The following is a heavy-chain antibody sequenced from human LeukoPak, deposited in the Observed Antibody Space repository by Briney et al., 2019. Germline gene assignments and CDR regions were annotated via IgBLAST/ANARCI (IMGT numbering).Heavy chain of an antibody. J-gene: IGHJ4*02. D-gene: IGHD2-15*01. CDR2: INAGGDET. CDR1: GFTFSTHV. Sequence: AGGSLRLSCAASGFTFSTHVMTWVRQAPGKGLEWVSTINAGGDETHYTDSVRGRFTIFRDNSKNTVYLQMNSLRAEDTAVYYCRCSGSAFDYWGQGTLVTVSS. V-gene: IGHV3-23*01. CDR3: RCSGSAFDY.